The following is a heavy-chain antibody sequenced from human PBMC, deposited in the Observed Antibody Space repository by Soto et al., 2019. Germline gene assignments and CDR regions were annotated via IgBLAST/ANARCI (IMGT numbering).Heavy chain of an antibody. CDR1: GFTFSSYS. CDR3: ARDPIYDFWSGYSPSYYYYYMDV. J-gene: IGHJ6*03. V-gene: IGHV3-21*01. D-gene: IGHD3-3*01. Sequence: GGSLRLSCAASGFTFSSYSMNWVRQAPGKGLEWVSSISSSSSYIYYADSVKGRFTISRDNAKNSLYLQMNSLRAEDTAVYYCARDPIYDFWSGYSPSYYYYYMDVWGKGTTVTVSS. CDR2: ISSSSSYI.